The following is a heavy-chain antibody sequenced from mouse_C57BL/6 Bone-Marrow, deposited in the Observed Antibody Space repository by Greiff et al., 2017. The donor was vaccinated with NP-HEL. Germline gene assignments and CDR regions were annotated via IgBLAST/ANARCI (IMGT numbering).Heavy chain of an antibody. Sequence: LVECGAELARPGASVKLSCKASGYTFTSYGISWVKQRTGQGLEWIGEIYPRSGNTYYNEKFKGKATLTADKSSSTAYMELRSLTSEDSAVYFCARLVDHYFDYWGQGTTLTVSS. CDR3: ARLVDHYFDY. CDR1: GYTFTSYG. V-gene: IGHV1-81*01. J-gene: IGHJ2*01. CDR2: IYPRSGNT. D-gene: IGHD2-2*01.